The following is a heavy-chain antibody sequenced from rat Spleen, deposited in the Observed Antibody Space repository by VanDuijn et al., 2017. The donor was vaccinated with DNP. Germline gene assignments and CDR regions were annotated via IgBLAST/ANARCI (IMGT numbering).Heavy chain of an antibody. J-gene: IGHJ2*01. CDR3: ASRPPPTRGPFDY. D-gene: IGHD1-4*01. CDR2: ISYDGSST. V-gene: IGHV5-29*01. Sequence: EVQLVESGGGLVQPGRSLKLSCAASGFTFSDYAMAWVRQAPTKGLEWVATISYDGSSTYYRDSVKGRFTISRDNAKSTLYLQMDSLRSDDTATYYCASRPPPTRGPFDYWGQGVTVTVSS. CDR1: GFTFSDYA.